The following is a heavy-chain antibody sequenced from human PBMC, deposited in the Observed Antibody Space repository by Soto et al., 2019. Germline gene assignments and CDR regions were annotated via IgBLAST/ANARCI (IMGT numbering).Heavy chain of an antibody. D-gene: IGHD3-16*01. Sequence: QVQLQESGPRLVKPSETLSLTCTVSGDSITTYYWAWIRQPAGKGLEWIGRIFGLGYSNYNPYLKRRVILSVYTSNSQFSLKLTSVTAADTAVYYCVRDCEYSDNNCHPLFDYWGQGTLVSVSS. CDR2: IFGLGYS. V-gene: IGHV4-4*07. CDR1: GDSITTYY. CDR3: VRDCEYSDNNCHPLFDY. J-gene: IGHJ4*02.